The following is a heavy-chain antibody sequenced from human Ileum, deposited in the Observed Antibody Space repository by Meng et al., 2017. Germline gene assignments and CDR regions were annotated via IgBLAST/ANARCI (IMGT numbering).Heavy chain of an antibody. CDR1: GYRFTNFG. D-gene: IGHD3-9*01. Sequence: GGPLRPSGQGSGYRFTNFGIGWVRHRPGKGLEWMGIIYPGDSDTRYSSPFQGQVTTSADESVGTAYLEWSSLKASDTDMYFCARSPGWYELLTGLYNWYFDYWGQGTKVTVSS. CDR3: ARSPGWYELLTGLYNWYFDY. V-gene: IGHV5-51*01. J-gene: IGHJ4*01. CDR2: IYPGDSDT.